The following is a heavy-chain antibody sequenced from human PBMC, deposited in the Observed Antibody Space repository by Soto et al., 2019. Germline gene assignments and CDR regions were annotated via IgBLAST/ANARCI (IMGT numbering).Heavy chain of an antibody. CDR1: GGSISSSPSY. D-gene: IGHD1-7*01. CDR3: ARKRGFNWNYVPDY. V-gene: IGHV4-31*03. Sequence: SETLSLTCTVSGGSISSSPSYWSWIRHYPGKGLEWIGYIYYSGNTYYNPSLKSRVSISIDASKNQFSLKLSSVTAADTAVYYCARKRGFNWNYVPDYWGQGTQVTVSS. CDR2: IYYSGNT. J-gene: IGHJ4*02.